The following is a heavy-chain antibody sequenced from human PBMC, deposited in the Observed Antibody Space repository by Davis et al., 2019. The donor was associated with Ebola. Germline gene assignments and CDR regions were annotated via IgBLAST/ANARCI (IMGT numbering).Heavy chain of an antibody. CDR3: ARAKEGYQLLSEALDV. CDR1: GFTFSSYG. CDR2: IWYDGSHT. J-gene: IGHJ3*01. V-gene: IGHV3-30*02. D-gene: IGHD5-24*01. Sequence: PGGSLRLSCAAPGFTFSSYGMHWVRQAPAKGLEWVALIWYDGSHTYYADSVKGRFTISRDNSKNTLDLQMISLQSEDTAVYYCARAKEGYQLLSEALDVWGQGTTVTVSS.